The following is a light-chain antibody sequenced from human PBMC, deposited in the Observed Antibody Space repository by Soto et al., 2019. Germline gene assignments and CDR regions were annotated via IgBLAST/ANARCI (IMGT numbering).Light chain of an antibody. CDR2: WGS. CDR1: QSLLHSNGYNY. Sequence: DIVMTQSPLSLPVTPGEPASISFRSSQSLLHSNGYNYLDWYLQKPGQSPQLLIYWGSNRASGVPDRCSGSGSGTDITLKISRVEAEDVGVYYCMQALQTQLTLGRGTKVDIK. CDR3: MQALQTQLT. V-gene: IGKV2-28*01. J-gene: IGKJ4*01.